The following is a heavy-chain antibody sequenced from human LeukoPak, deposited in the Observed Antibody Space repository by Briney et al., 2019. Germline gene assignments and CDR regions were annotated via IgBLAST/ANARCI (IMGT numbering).Heavy chain of an antibody. J-gene: IGHJ4*02. V-gene: IGHV4-39*02. CDR3: AREPYVDTAMVTEGDY. D-gene: IGHD5-18*01. CDR2: IYYSGAT. CDR1: GGSISNSRYY. Sequence: SETLSLTCSVSGGSISNSRYYWGWLRQPPGKGLEWIGNIYYSGATNSNPSLKSRLTISVDTSKNQFSLKLGSVTAADAAVYYCAREPYVDTAMVTEGDYWGQGTLVTVSS.